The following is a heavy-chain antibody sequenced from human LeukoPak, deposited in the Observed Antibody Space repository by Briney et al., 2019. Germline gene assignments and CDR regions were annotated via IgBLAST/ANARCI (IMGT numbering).Heavy chain of an antibody. CDR2: INHSGSA. V-gene: IGHV4-39*07. D-gene: IGHD3-16*01. Sequence: SETLSLTCTASCDSITNSNYYWSWIRQPPGKGLEWIGEINHSGSANYNPSLKSRVTISVDTSKNQFSLKLSSVTAADTAVYYCARETSQKGAHYMDVWGKGTTITISS. CDR1: CDSITNSNYY. J-gene: IGHJ6*03. CDR3: ARETSQKGAHYMDV.